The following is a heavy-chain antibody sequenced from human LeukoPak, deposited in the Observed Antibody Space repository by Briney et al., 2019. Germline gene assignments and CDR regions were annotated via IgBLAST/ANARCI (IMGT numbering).Heavy chain of an antibody. CDR2: ISYDGSNK. CDR1: GFTFSSYS. D-gene: IGHD2-2*01. V-gene: IGHV3-30*04. Sequence: PAGSLRLSCAASGFTFSSYSMHCVRQAPGKRLEWVAVISYDGSNKYYADSVKGRFTISRDNSKNTLYLQMNSLRAEDTALYYCVKHSAPVLAAARFDYWGQGNLVTVSS. J-gene: IGHJ4*02. CDR3: VKHSAPVLAAARFDY.